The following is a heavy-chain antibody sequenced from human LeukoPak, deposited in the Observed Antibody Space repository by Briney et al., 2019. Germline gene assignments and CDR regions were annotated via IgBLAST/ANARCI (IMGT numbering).Heavy chain of an antibody. Sequence: GGSLRLSCAASGFTFSSYDMHWVRQATGKGLEWVSAIGTAGDTYYPGSVKGRFTISRENAKNSLYLQMNSLRAGDTAVYYCARVSRGGNGYDYWGQGTLVTVSS. D-gene: IGHD4-23*01. V-gene: IGHV3-13*01. CDR1: GFTFSSYD. J-gene: IGHJ4*02. CDR3: ARVSRGGNGYDY. CDR2: IGTAGDT.